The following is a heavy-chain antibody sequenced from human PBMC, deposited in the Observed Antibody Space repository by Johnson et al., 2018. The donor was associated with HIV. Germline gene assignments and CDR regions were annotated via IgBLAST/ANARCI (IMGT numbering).Heavy chain of an antibody. J-gene: IGHJ3*01. CDR2: IKGDGSER. V-gene: IGHV3-7*01. CDR3: ARGRVSRFAFDV. Sequence: VQLVESGGGLVQPGGSLRLSCAASGFTFSSYWMHWVRQPPGKGLPWVANIKGDGSERDYVGSVKGRFTIARDSAKNLLFLQMNSLRVEDTAVYYCARGRVSRFAFDVWGQGTTVTVSS. CDR1: GFTFSSYW.